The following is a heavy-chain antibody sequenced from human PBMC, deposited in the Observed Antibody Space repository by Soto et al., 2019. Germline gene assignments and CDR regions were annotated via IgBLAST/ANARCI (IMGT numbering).Heavy chain of an antibody. CDR2: INHSGST. J-gene: IGHJ5*02. V-gene: IGHV4-34*01. Sequence: PSETLSLTCAVYGGSFSGYYWSWIRQPPGKGLEWIGEINHSGSTNYNPSLKSRVTISVDTSKNQFSLKLSSVTAADTAVYYCARALRRGWFDPWGQGTLVTVSS. CDR1: GGSFSGYY. D-gene: IGHD3-10*01. CDR3: ARALRRGWFDP.